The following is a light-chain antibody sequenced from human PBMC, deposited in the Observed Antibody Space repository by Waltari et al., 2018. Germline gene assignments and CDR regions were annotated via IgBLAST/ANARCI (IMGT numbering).Light chain of an antibody. CDR2: GAS. Sequence: EVVMTQSPATLSLSPGERATPSCRASQSVSSFLAWYQQKPGQAPRLLIYGASTMATGIPARFSGSGSGTEFTLTISSLQSEDFAVYYCQQYNDWPPLTFGGGTKVEIK. J-gene: IGKJ4*01. CDR3: QQYNDWPPLT. V-gene: IGKV3-15*01. CDR1: QSVSSF.